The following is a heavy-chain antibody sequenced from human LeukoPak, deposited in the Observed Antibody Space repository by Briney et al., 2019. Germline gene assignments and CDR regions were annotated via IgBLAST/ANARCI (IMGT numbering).Heavy chain of an antibody. CDR1: GFTFDDYG. CDR3: ARDLSGIAGYTYGRGIDY. D-gene: IGHD5-18*01. V-gene: IGHV3-20*04. J-gene: IGHJ4*02. Sequence: GGSLRLSCAASGFTFDDYGMSWVRQAPGKGLEWVSGINWNGGSTGYADSVKGRFTISRDNAKNSLYLQMNSLRAEDTAVYYCARDLSGIAGYTYGRGIDYWGQGTLVTVSS. CDR2: INWNGGST.